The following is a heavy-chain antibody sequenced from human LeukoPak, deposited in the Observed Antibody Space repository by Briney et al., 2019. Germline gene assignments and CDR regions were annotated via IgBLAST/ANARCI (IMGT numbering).Heavy chain of an antibody. J-gene: IGHJ4*02. Sequence: SETLSLTCTVSGGSISSYFWSWIRQPPGKGLEWIGYIYDSGSTNYNPSLKSRVTISVDTSKHRFSLKLSSVTAADTAVYYCAREAYCGGDCYSGFDYWGQGTLVTVSS. CDR3: AREAYCGGDCYSGFDY. V-gene: IGHV4-59*01. CDR2: IYDSGST. CDR1: GGSISSYF. D-gene: IGHD2-21*02.